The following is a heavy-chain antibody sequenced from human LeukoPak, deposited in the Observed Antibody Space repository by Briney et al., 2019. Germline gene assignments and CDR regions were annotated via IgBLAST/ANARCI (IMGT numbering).Heavy chain of an antibody. J-gene: IGHJ6*02. CDR1: GGSISSYY. V-gene: IGHV4-59*08. Sequence: NPSETLSLTCTVSGGSISSYYWNWIRQPPGKGLEWIGYIYSSGTTNYNPSLKSRVTISVDTSKNQFSLRLSSVTAADTAVYYCARRYSSTWYGMDVWGQGTTVTVSS. CDR2: IYSSGTT. D-gene: IGHD6-13*01. CDR3: ARRYSSTWYGMDV.